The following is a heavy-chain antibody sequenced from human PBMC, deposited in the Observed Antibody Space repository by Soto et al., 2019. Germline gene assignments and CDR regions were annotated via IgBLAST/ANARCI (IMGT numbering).Heavy chain of an antibody. CDR2: ISVSGGTT. CDR3: AKEGYTHDAFDI. J-gene: IGHJ3*02. Sequence: GGSLRLSCAASGFTFSSFAMCWVRQAPGKGLEWVSSISVSGGTTYYADSVKGRFTISRDNSKNTLYLQMNSLRAEDTAVYYCAKEGYTHDAFDIWGQGTMVTVSS. V-gene: IGHV3-23*01. CDR1: GFTFSSFA. D-gene: IGHD5-18*01.